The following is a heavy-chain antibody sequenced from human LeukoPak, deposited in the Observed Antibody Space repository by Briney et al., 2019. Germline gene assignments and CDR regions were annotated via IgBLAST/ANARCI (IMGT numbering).Heavy chain of an antibody. Sequence: GGSLRLSCAASGFTFSSYSMNWVRQAPGKGLEWVSYISSSSSTIYYADSVKGRFTISRDNAKNSLYLQMNSLRAEDTAVYYCAVQRQGDYYGSGSYFPFDYWGQGTLVTVSS. CDR3: AVQRQGDYYGSGSYFPFDY. D-gene: IGHD3-10*01. CDR1: GFTFSSYS. V-gene: IGHV3-48*04. J-gene: IGHJ4*02. CDR2: ISSSSSTI.